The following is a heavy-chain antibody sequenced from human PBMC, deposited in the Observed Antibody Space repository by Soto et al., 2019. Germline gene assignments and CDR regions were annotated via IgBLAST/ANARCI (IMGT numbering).Heavy chain of an antibody. D-gene: IGHD6-13*01. V-gene: IGHV4-34*01. CDR1: GGSFSGYY. CDR2: INHSGST. CDR3: ARDSMAAADYCD. Sequence: SETLSLTCAVYGGSFSGYYWSWIRQPPGKGLEWIGEINHSGSTNYNPSLKSRVTISVDTSKNQFSLKLSSVTAADTAVYYCARDSMAAADYCDWGQGTLVTVSS. J-gene: IGHJ4*02.